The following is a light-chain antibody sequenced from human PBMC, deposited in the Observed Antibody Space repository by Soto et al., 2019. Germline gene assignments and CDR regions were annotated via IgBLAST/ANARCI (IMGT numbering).Light chain of an antibody. CDR1: SSNVGDYNY. J-gene: IGLJ3*02. Sequence: QSALTQPRSVSGSPGQSVTISCTGTSSNVGDYNYASWYQQYPGKAPKLVIYDVSKRPSGVPDRFSGSKSGNTASLTISGLQAEDEADYYCCSFAGSYTFWVFGGGTQLTVL. V-gene: IGLV2-11*01. CDR2: DVS. CDR3: CSFAGSYTFWV.